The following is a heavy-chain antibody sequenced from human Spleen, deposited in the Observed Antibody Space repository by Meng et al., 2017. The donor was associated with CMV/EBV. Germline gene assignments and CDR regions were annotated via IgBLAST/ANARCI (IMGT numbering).Heavy chain of an antibody. CDR3: ARGYYDFWSGPLPYYYGMDV. D-gene: IGHD3-3*01. V-gene: IGHV4-59*01. J-gene: IGHJ6*02. CDR2: IYYSGST. Sequence: ESLKISCTVSGGSISSYYWSWIRQPPGKGLEWIGYIYYSGSTNYNPSLKSRVTISVDTSKNQFSLKLSSVTAADTAVYYCARGYYDFWSGPLPYYYGMDVWGQGTTVTVSS. CDR1: GGSISSYY.